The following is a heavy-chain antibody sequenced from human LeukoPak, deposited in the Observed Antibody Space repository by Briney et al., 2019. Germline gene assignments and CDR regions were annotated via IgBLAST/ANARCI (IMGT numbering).Heavy chain of an antibody. CDR1: GFTVSSNY. CDR3: ARGVVVAATRPYGMDV. J-gene: IGHJ6*02. V-gene: IGHV3-53*01. Sequence: GGSLRLSCAASGFTVSSNYMSWVRQAPGKGLEWVSVIYSGGSTYYADSVKGRFTISRDNSKNTLYLQMNSLRAEDTAVYYCARGVVVAATRPYGMDVWGQGTTVTVPS. D-gene: IGHD2-15*01. CDR2: IYSGGST.